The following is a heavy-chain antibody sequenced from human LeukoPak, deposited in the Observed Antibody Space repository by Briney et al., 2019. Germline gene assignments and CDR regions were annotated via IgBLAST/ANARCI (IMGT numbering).Heavy chain of an antibody. CDR3: TRLGKNYYDTSSFYVS. V-gene: IGHV4-59*08. CDR2: IYYSGNT. Sequence: SETLSLTCTVSGGSISSYYWSWIRQPPGKGLEWIGYIYYSGNTNYNPSLKSRVTISIDTSKNQFSLNLSSVTASDTAVYYCTRLGKNYYDTSSFYVSWGQGTLVTVSS. CDR1: GGSISSYY. D-gene: IGHD3-22*01. J-gene: IGHJ5*02.